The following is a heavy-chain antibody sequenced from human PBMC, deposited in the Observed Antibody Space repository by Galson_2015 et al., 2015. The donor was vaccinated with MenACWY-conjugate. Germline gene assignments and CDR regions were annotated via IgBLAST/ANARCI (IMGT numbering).Heavy chain of an antibody. CDR1: GFSIGTGYY. Sequence: ETLSLTCNVSGFSIGTGYYWGWIRQPPGKGLEWIGNIYHSGSTYYNPSLKSRLHMSLDRTKNQFSLELSSVTAADTAVYYCAMEGGGSLITLAFEFWGQGAVVTVSS. CDR2: IYHSGST. CDR3: AMEGGGSLITLAFEF. J-gene: IGHJ3*01. D-gene: IGHD3-16*01. V-gene: IGHV4-38-2*02.